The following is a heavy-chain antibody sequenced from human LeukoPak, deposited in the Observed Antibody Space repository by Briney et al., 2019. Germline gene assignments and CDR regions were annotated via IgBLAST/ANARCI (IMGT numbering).Heavy chain of an antibody. CDR3: AKDYYGSGSYPYYFDY. CDR1: GFTFSSYG. CDR2: ISYDGSNK. Sequence: GGSLRLSCAASGFTFSSYGMHWVRQAPGKGLEWVAVISYDGSNKYYADSVKGRFTISKDNSKNTLYLQMNSLRAEDTAVYYCAKDYYGSGSYPYYFDYWGQGTLVTVSS. V-gene: IGHV3-30*18. J-gene: IGHJ4*02. D-gene: IGHD3-10*01.